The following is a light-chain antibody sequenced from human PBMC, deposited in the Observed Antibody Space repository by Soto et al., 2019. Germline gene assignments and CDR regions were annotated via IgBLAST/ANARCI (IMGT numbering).Light chain of an antibody. CDR2: KAS. CDR3: QEYNTYSYT. Sequence: DIQMTQSPSTLSASVGDRVTITCRASQSISNWLAWYQQKPGKAPKLLIYKASSLESGVPSRFSGSGSGTEFTLNISSLQPDDFATYYCQEYNTYSYTFGQGTKLEIK. CDR1: QSISNW. V-gene: IGKV1-5*03. J-gene: IGKJ2*01.